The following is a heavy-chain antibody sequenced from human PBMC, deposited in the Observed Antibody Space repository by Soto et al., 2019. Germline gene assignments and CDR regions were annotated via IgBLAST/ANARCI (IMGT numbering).Heavy chain of an antibody. J-gene: IGHJ4*02. V-gene: IGHV1-18*04. CDR1: VYTFTSYG. CDR2: ISAYNGNT. Sequence: XSVKVSCKASVYTFTSYGISWVRQAPGQGLEWMGWISAYNGNTNYAQKLQGRVTMTTDTSTSTAYMELRSLRSDDTAVYYCARNRVYSYGLWFDYWGQGTLVTVSS. D-gene: IGHD5-18*01. CDR3: ARNRVYSYGLWFDY.